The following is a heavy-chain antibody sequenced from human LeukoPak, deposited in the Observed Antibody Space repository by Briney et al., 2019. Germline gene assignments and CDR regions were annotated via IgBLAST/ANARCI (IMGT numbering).Heavy chain of an antibody. CDR3: AKRYYYGSGSYYNEALAFDY. Sequence: PGGSLRLSCAASGFTVSSNYMSWVRQAPGKGLEWVSAISGSGGSTYYADSVKGRFTISRDNSKNTLYLQMNSLRAEDTAVYYCAKRYYYGSGSYYNEALAFDYWGQGTLVTVSS. J-gene: IGHJ4*02. V-gene: IGHV3-23*01. D-gene: IGHD3-10*01. CDR2: ISGSGGST. CDR1: GFTVSSNY.